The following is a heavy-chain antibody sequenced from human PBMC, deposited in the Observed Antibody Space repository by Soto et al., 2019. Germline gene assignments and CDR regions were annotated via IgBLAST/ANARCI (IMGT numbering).Heavy chain of an antibody. Sequence: SETLSLTCTVSSSSVSSYYWNWIRQSPGKGLEWIGYIYYSGYTNYNPSLKSRITISVDTSKNQFSLKLSSVTPADTAVYYCAGGGMTTVPYWGQGTLVTVS. CDR1: SSSVSSYY. J-gene: IGHJ4*02. CDR3: AGGGMTTVPY. D-gene: IGHD4-17*01. V-gene: IGHV4-59*02. CDR2: IYYSGYT.